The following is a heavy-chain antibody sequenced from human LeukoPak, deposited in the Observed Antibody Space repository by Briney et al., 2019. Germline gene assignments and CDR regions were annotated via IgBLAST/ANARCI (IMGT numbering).Heavy chain of an antibody. J-gene: IGHJ4*02. CDR1: GGXVSSGSYY. V-gene: IGHV4-61*01. CDR3: ARGRYCSSTSCYFDY. Sequence: SETLSLTCTVSGGXVSSGSYYWSWIRQPPGKGLQWIGYIYYSGSTNYNPSLKSRVTISVETSKNQFSLKLSSVTAADTAVYYCARGRYCSSTSCYFDYWGQGTLVTVSS. D-gene: IGHD2-2*01. CDR2: IYYSGST.